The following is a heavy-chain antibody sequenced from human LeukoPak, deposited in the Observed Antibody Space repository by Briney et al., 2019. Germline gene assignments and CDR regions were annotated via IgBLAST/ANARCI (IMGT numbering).Heavy chain of an antibody. D-gene: IGHD6-13*01. CDR3: VRGDSRDY. J-gene: IGHJ4*02. CDR1: GFTFSTHT. Sequence: GGSLRLSCAASGFTFSTHTMNWARQAPGKGMDLLSCILASRTTSPQADSVKGRFTISKDNAKNSLYLDMDDLRAEDTAVYYCVRGDSRDYWGQGTLVTVSS. CDR2: ILASRTTS. V-gene: IGHV3-48*04.